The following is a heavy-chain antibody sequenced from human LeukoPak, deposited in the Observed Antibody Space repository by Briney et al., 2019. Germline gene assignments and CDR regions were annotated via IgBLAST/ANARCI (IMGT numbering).Heavy chain of an antibody. CDR1: GFTFSDYY. CDR3: ARYYYDSSGYYYFDY. CDR2: ISSSGSTI. J-gene: IGHJ4*02. D-gene: IGHD3-22*01. V-gene: IGHV3-11*01. Sequence: GGSLRLSCAASGFTFSDYYMSWIRQAPGKGLEWVSYISSSGSTIYYADSVKGRFTISRDNAKNSLYLQMNSLRAEDTAVYYCARYYYDSSGYYYFDYGGQGTLVTVSS.